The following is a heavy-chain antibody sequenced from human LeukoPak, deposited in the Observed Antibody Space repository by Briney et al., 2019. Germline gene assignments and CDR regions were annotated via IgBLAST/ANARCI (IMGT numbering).Heavy chain of an antibody. CDR2: ISSSSSTI. V-gene: IGHV3-48*01. CDR1: GFTFSSYS. D-gene: IGHD1-26*01. J-gene: IGHJ4*02. CDR3: ARVEVGAIDY. Sequence: RGSLRLSCAASGFTFSSYSMNWVRQAPGKGLEWVSYISSSSSTIYYADSVKGRFTISRDNAKNSLYLQMNSLRAEDTAVYYCARVEVGAIDYWGQGTLVTVSS.